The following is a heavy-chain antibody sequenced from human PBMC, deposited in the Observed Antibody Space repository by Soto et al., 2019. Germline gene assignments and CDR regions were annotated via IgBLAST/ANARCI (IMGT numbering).Heavy chain of an antibody. Sequence: GSLRLSCTASGFTFSSYAMNWVRQAPGKGLEWVSTISGSGGSTYYADSVKGRFTISRDNSRNTLYLQMNSLRAEDTAVYYCVKGKRYYDSSGYSTYDYWGQGTRVTVSS. CDR3: VKGKRYYDSSGYSTYDY. V-gene: IGHV3-23*01. CDR2: ISGSGGST. J-gene: IGHJ4*02. CDR1: GFTFSSYA. D-gene: IGHD3-22*01.